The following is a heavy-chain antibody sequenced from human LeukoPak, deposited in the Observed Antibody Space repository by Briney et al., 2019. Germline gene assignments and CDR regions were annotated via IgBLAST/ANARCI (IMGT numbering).Heavy chain of an antibody. Sequence: PGGSLRLSCAASGFTFSYYWMGWVRQAPGKGLEWVANIKQDASEEYYVDSVKGRFTISRDNAKNSLYLQMDSLRAEDTAVYYCARDEHQFYHSSTGRLGYWGQGTLVTVSS. V-gene: IGHV3-7*04. D-gene: IGHD2-8*02. CDR3: ARDEHQFYHSSTGRLGY. CDR2: IKQDASEE. CDR1: GFTFSYYW. J-gene: IGHJ4*02.